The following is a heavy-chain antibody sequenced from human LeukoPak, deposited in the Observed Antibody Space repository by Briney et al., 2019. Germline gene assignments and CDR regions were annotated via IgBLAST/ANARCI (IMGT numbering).Heavy chain of an antibody. J-gene: IGHJ6*02. CDR2: IYWNEDR. Sequence: SGPTLANPTQTLTLTCTSSGLSLFTSGLGVGWIRQPPGKALEWLAAIYWNEDRRYSPSLKSRLTITEDTTKNQVVLTMTNMDPVDTGTYYCAHSTGKTAREGMDVWGQGTTVTVSS. V-gene: IGHV2-5*01. D-gene: IGHD2-21*02. CDR1: GLSLFTSGLG. CDR3: AHSTGKTAREGMDV.